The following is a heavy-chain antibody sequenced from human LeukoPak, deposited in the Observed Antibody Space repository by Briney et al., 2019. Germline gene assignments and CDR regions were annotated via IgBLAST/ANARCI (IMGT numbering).Heavy chain of an antibody. J-gene: IGHJ3*02. CDR3: ARVLAGSGWYDVFDI. Sequence: ASVKVSCKASGYTFASYDINWVRQATGQGLEWMGWVNPNSGNTGYAQKFQGRVTMTRNTSISTAYMELSSLRSEDTAVYYCARVLAGSGWYDVFDIWAQGTMVTVSS. D-gene: IGHD6-19*01. V-gene: IGHV1-8*01. CDR2: VNPNSGNT. CDR1: GYTFASYD.